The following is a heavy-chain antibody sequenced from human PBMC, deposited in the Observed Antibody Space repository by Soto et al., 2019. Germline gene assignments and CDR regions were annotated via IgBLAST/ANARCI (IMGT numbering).Heavy chain of an antibody. Sequence: ASVKVSCKASGYTFTSYAMHWVRQAPGQRLEWMGWINAGNGNTKYSQKFQGRVTITRDTSASTAYMELSSLRSEDTAVYYSARDRVTMVWGVISPPGYICGQGTLVIVSS. CDR1: GYTFTSYA. D-gene: IGHD3-10*01. CDR3: ARDRVTMVWGVISPPGYI. V-gene: IGHV1-3*01. J-gene: IGHJ4*02. CDR2: INAGNGNT.